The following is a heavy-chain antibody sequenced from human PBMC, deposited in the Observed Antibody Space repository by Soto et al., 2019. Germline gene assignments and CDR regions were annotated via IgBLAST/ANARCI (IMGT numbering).Heavy chain of an antibody. CDR3: ARDNGVGP. V-gene: IGHV4-30-4*01. J-gene: IGHJ5*02. CDR2: IYDSGST. CDR1: GGSISSGDYY. Sequence: QVQLQESGPGLVKPSQTLSLTCTVSGGSISSGDYYWSWIRQPPGKGLEWIGYIYDSGSTYYNSSLKSLVNITLDTSKNQSSLKLTSVTAAVTAVYYCARDNGVGPWGQGTLVTVSS. D-gene: IGHD2-8*01.